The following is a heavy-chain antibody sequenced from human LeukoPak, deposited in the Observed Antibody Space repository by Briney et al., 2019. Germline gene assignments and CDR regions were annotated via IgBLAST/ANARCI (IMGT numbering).Heavy chain of an antibody. CDR1: GGTFSSYA. CDR3: ATPAAGDYYFDY. D-gene: IGHD6-13*01. J-gene: IGHJ4*02. Sequence: SVKVSCKASGGTFSSYAISWVRQAPGQGLEWMGGIIPIFGTADYAQKFQGRVTITADESTSTAYMELSSLRSEDTAMYYCATPAAGDYYFDYWGQGTLVTVSS. V-gene: IGHV1-69*13. CDR2: IIPIFGTA.